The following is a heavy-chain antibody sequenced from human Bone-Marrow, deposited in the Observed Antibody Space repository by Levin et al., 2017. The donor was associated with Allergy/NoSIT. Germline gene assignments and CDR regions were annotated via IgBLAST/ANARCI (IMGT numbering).Heavy chain of an antibody. CDR1: GFTFSGYW. CDR2: INSDGSST. J-gene: IGHJ4*02. D-gene: IGHD5-18*01. V-gene: IGHV3-74*01. Sequence: GGSLRLSCAASGFTFSGYWMHWVRQAPGKGLVWVSRINSDGSSTSYADSVKGRFTISRDNAKNTLYLQMNSLRAEDTAVYYCARGGGYSYVHFDYWGQGTLVTVSS. CDR3: ARGGGYSYVHFDY.